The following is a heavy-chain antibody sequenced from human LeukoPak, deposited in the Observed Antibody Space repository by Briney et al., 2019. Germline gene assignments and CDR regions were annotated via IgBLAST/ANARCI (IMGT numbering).Heavy chain of an antibody. J-gene: IGHJ4*02. Sequence: TGGSLGLSCAASGFTFSSYAMHWVRQAPGKGLEWVAVISYDGSNKYYADSVKGRFTISRDNSKNTLYLQMNSLRAEDTAVYYCARDKAVAGYFDYWGQGTLVTVSS. D-gene: IGHD6-19*01. CDR2: ISYDGSNK. V-gene: IGHV3-30*04. CDR1: GFTFSSYA. CDR3: ARDKAVAGYFDY.